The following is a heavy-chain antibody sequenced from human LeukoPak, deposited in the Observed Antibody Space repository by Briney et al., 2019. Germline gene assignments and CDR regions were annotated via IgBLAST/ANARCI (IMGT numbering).Heavy chain of an antibody. CDR1: GFTVSSNY. J-gene: IGHJ4*02. CDR3: AKVNYDSSGYYQYVLRPPYYFDY. V-gene: IGHV3-23*01. CDR2: ISGSGGST. Sequence: PGGSLRLSCAASGFTVSSNYMSWVRQAPGKGLEWVSAISGSGGSTYYADSVKGRFTISRDNSKNPLYLQMNSLRAEDTAVYYCAKVNYDSSGYYQYVLRPPYYFDYWGQGTLVTVSS. D-gene: IGHD3-22*01.